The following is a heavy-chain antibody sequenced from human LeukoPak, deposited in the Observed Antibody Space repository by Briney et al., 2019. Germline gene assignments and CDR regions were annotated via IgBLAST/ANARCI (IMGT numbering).Heavy chain of an antibody. V-gene: IGHV3-30*04. J-gene: IGHJ4*02. CDR2: ISYDGSNK. Sequence: GGSLRLSCAASGFTFSSYAMHWVRQAPGKGLEWVAVISYDGSNKYYADSVKGRFTISRDNSKNTLYLQMNSLRAEDTAVCYCARGAPYYDSSGYFDYWGQGTLVTVSS. D-gene: IGHD3-22*01. CDR1: GFTFSSYA. CDR3: ARGAPYYDSSGYFDY.